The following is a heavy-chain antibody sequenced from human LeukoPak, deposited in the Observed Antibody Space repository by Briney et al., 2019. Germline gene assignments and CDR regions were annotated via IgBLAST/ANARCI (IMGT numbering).Heavy chain of an antibody. D-gene: IGHD3-22*01. Sequence: GGSLRLSCAASGFTFSSYAMSWVRQAPGKGLEWVTAISGSGGSTYYADSVKGRFTISRDNSKNTLYLQMNSLRAEDTAVYYCARCSADYYDSSGPYYFDYWGQGTLVTVSS. CDR2: ISGSGGST. CDR1: GFTFSSYA. J-gene: IGHJ4*02. V-gene: IGHV3-23*01. CDR3: ARCSADYYDSSGPYYFDY.